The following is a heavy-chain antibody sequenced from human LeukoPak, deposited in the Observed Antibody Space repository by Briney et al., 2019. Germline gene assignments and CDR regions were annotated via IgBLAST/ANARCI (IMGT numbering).Heavy chain of an antibody. CDR1: GGSISSSGYY. J-gene: IGHJ4*02. V-gene: IGHV4-39*07. Sequence: PSETLSLTCTDSGGSISSSGYYGSWIRQPPGKGLEWIGEINHSGSTNYNPSLKSRVTISVDTSKNQFSLKLSSVTAADTAVYYCARGYLGNYGYWGQGTLVTVSS. CDR2: INHSGST. CDR3: ARGYLGNYGY. D-gene: IGHD4-11*01.